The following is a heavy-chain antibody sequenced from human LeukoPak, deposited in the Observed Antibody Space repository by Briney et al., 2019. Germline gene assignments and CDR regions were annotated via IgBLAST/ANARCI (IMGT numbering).Heavy chain of an antibody. J-gene: IGHJ4*02. Sequence: GASVKVSCKASGYSFTGYYIHWVRQAPGQGLEWMGIINPSGGSTSYAQKFQGRVTMTRDTSTSTVYMELSSLRSEDTAVYYCARGYYYDSSGYPFDYWGQGTLVTVSS. CDR2: INPSGGST. D-gene: IGHD3-22*01. CDR1: GYSFTGYY. V-gene: IGHV1-46*01. CDR3: ARGYYYDSSGYPFDY.